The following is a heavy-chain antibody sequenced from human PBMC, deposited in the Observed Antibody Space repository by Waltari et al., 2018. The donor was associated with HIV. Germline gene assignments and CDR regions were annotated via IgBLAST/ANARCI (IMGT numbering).Heavy chain of an antibody. CDR2: IYYSGST. D-gene: IGHD3-10*01. Sequence: QLQLQESGPGLVKPSETLSLTCTVSGGSISSSSYYWGWIRQPPGKGLEWIGSIYYSGSTYYNPSLKSRVTISVDTSKNQFSLKLSSVTAADTAVYYCARHLYYYGSGSYYNGGNWCDPWGQGTLVTVSS. CDR3: ARHLYYYGSGSYYNGGNWCDP. J-gene: IGHJ5*02. CDR1: GGSISSSSYY. V-gene: IGHV4-39*01.